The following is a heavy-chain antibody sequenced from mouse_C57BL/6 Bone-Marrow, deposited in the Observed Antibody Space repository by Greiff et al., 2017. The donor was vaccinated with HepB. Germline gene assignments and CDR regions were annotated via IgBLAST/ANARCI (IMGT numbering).Heavy chain of an antibody. CDR2: ILPSIGRT. CDR3: ARPRNYYGSRTYWYFDV. Sequence: QVQLQESGSELRSPGSSVKLSCKDFDSEVFPIAYMSWVRQKPGHGFEWIGGILPSIGRTIYGEKFEDKATLDADTLSNTAYLELNSLTSEDSAIYYCARPRNYYGSRTYWYFDVWGTGTTVTVSS. V-gene: IGHV15-2*01. J-gene: IGHJ1*03. CDR1: DSEVFPIAY. D-gene: IGHD1-1*01.